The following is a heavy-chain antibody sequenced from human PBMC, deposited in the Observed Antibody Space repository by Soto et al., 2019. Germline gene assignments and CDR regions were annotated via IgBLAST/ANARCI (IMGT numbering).Heavy chain of an antibody. Sequence: GGSLRLSCAASGFTFSSYGMHWVRQAPGKGLEWVAVISYDGSNKYYADSVKGRFTISRDNSKNTLYLQMNSLRAEDTAVYYCAKDTMGYFDWLPDGLDYWGQGTLVTVSS. CDR2: ISYDGSNK. CDR3: AKDTMGYFDWLPDGLDY. CDR1: GFTFSSYG. D-gene: IGHD3-9*01. J-gene: IGHJ4*02. V-gene: IGHV3-30*18.